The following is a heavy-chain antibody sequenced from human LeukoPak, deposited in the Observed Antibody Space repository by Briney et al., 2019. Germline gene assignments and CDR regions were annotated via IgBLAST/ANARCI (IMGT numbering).Heavy chain of an antibody. J-gene: IGHJ5*02. V-gene: IGHV1-69*01. CDR2: IIPIFGTT. CDR1: GGTFSSYA. Sequence: GSSVKVSCKASGGTFSSYAISWVRQAPGQGLEWMGGIIPIFGTTNYAQKFQGRVTITANESTSTAYMELSSLRSEDTAVYYCARTHYYDSSGDNWFDPWGQGTLVTVSS. CDR3: ARTHYYDSSGDNWFDP. D-gene: IGHD3-22*01.